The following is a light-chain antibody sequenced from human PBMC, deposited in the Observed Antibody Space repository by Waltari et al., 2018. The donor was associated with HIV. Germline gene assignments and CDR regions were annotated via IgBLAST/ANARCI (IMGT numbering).Light chain of an antibody. J-gene: IGKJ1*01. CDR1: PSVLYSSNNKNY. Sequence: DIVMTQSPDSLAVSLGERANINCKSSPSVLYSSNNKNYLAWYQQKPGQPPKLLIYWASTRESGVPDRFSGSGSGTDFTLTISSLQAEDVAVYYCQQYYSTPWGFGQGTKVEIK. CDR2: WAS. V-gene: IGKV4-1*01. CDR3: QQYYSTPWG.